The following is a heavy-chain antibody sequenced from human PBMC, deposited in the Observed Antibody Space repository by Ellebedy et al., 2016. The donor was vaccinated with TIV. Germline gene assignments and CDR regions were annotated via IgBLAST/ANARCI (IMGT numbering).Heavy chain of an antibody. Sequence: SETLSLXXTVSGDSISSYYWSWIRQPAGKGLEWIGRIYTSGSTNYNPSLKSRVTMSVDTSKNQFSLKLSSVTAADTAVYYCARDRMYYYDSSGSYQYYGMDVWGQGTTVTVSS. D-gene: IGHD3-22*01. CDR3: ARDRMYYYDSSGSYQYYGMDV. V-gene: IGHV4-4*07. CDR1: GDSISSYY. J-gene: IGHJ6*02. CDR2: IYTSGST.